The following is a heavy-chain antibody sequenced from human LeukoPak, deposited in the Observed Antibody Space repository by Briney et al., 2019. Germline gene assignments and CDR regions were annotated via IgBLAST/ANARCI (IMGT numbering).Heavy chain of an antibody. Sequence: ASVKVSCKASGYTFTAYYTAWVRQAPGQGLEWMGRINPNSGGTNYAQKFQGRVTMTRDTSISTAYTELSRLRSDDTAVYYCATDDSSGYYSGPWGQGTLVTVSS. J-gene: IGHJ5*02. CDR2: INPNSGGT. D-gene: IGHD3-22*01. V-gene: IGHV1-2*06. CDR3: ATDDSSGYYSGP. CDR1: GYTFTAYY.